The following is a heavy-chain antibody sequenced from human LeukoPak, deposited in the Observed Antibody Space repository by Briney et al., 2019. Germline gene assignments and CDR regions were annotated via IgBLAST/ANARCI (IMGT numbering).Heavy chain of an antibody. D-gene: IGHD1-26*01. Sequence: GASVKVSCKASGYTFTSYYMHWVRQAPGQGLEWMGIINPSGGSTSYAQKFQGRVTMTRDMSTSTVYMELSSLRSEDTAVYYCARERWELPSDYWGQGTLVTVSS. CDR2: INPSGGST. CDR3: ARERWELPSDY. CDR1: GYTFTSYY. V-gene: IGHV1-46*01. J-gene: IGHJ4*02.